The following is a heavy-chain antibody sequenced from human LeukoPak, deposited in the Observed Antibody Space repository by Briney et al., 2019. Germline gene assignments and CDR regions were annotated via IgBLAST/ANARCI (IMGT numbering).Heavy chain of an antibody. D-gene: IGHD3-22*01. Sequence: GGSLRLSCAASGITFSSYAMSWVRQAPGKGLEWVSAISGSGGSTYYADSVKGRFTISRDNSKNTLYLQMNSLRAEDTAVYYCAKQITMIVVVTLDYWGQGTLVTVSS. J-gene: IGHJ4*02. CDR2: ISGSGGST. CDR3: AKQITMIVVVTLDY. V-gene: IGHV3-23*01. CDR1: GITFSSYA.